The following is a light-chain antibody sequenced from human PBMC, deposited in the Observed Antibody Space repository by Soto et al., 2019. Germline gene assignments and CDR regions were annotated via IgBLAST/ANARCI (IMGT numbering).Light chain of an antibody. Sequence: QSVLTQPPSASGSPGQSVTISCTGTSSDVGAYNYVSWYQQHPGKAPKLMIYEVSTRPSGLPDRFSSSKSGNTASLTVSGFQAEDGAHEYCSLHAGSNNDFFGAGTKVTGL. CDR3: SLHAGSNNDF. CDR1: SSDVGAYNY. J-gene: IGLJ1*01. CDR2: EVS. V-gene: IGLV2-8*01.